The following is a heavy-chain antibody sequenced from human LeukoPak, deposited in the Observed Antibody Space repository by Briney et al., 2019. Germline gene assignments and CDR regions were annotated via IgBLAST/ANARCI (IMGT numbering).Heavy chain of an antibody. Sequence: GRSLRLSCAASGFTFSGSAMHWVRQAPGKGLEWGAVISFDGLHKYYADSLKGRFTISRDNPNNTLYLQMNSLRAEDTAVYYCARDSPAATYTFDIWGQGTLVTVSS. J-gene: IGHJ3*02. CDR2: ISFDGLHK. CDR3: ARDSPAATYTFDI. CDR1: GFTFSGSA. V-gene: IGHV3-30*03. D-gene: IGHD2-2*01.